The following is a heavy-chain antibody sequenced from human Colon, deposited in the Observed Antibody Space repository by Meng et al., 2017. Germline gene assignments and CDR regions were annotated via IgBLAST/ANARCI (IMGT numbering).Heavy chain of an antibody. D-gene: IGHD3-16*01. CDR1: GDSVRSPDHQ. CDR2: ARIDYANT. V-gene: IGHV4-61*08. J-gene: IGHJ4*02. CDR3: ARDYWGSLDF. Sequence: QVQLQESGPGRGWPPETLSLICAVSGDSVRSPDHQWGWVRQPPGKGLEWIGYARIDYANTNYNPSLKSRVNVSLDTSKNQFSLNVRSVTAADTAVYYCARDYWGSLDFWGQGILVTVSS.